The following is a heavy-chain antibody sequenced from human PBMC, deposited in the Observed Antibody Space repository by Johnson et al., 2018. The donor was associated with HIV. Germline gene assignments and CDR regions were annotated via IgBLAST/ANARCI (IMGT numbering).Heavy chain of an antibody. CDR2: IKSDGSRT. CDR1: GFTFTDAW. J-gene: IGHJ3*02. Sequence: VQLVESGGGVVQPEMSLRLSCAVSGFTFTDAWMSWVRQAPGKGLVWVSRIKSDGSRTSYADSVKGRFTISRDNAKNTLYLQMNSLRVEDTAVYYCAREAAADAFDIWGQGTMVTVSS. D-gene: IGHD6-13*01. CDR3: AREAAADAFDI. V-gene: IGHV3-74*01.